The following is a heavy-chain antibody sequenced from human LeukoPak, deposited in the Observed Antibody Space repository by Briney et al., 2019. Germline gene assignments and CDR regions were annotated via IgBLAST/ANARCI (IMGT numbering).Heavy chain of an antibody. Sequence: GGSLRLSCAASGFTFSSYSMNWVRQAPGKGLEWVSSISSSSSYIYYADSVKGRFTISRDNAKNSLYLQMNSLRAEDTAVYYCARDLYSGYDLGDYWGQGTLVTVSS. D-gene: IGHD5-12*01. J-gene: IGHJ4*02. CDR2: ISSSSSYI. CDR1: GFTFSSYS. CDR3: ARDLYSGYDLGDY. V-gene: IGHV3-21*01.